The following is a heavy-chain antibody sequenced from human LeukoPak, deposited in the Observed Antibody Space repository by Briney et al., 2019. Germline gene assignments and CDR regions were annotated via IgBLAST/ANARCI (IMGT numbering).Heavy chain of an antibody. CDR2: IYYSGST. CDR1: GGSISSGDYY. Sequence: PSETLSLTCTVSGGSISSGDYYWRWIRQPPGKGLEWIGYIYYSGSTYYNPSLKSRVTISVDTSKNQFSLKLSSVTAADTAVYYCASLITFGGVIPQFDPWGQGTLVTVSS. V-gene: IGHV4-30-4*01. J-gene: IGHJ5*02. CDR3: ASLITFGGVIPQFDP. D-gene: IGHD3-16*02.